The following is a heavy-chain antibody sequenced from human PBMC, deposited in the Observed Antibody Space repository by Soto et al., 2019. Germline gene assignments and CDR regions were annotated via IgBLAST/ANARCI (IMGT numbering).Heavy chain of an antibody. Sequence: GASVKVSCKASGGTFSSYAISWVRQAPGQGLEWMGGIIPIFGTANYAQKFQGRVTITADESTSTAYMELSSLRSEDTAVYYCASSGDWNYLEHNWFDPWGQGTLVTVSS. CDR3: ASSGDWNYLEHNWFDP. J-gene: IGHJ5*02. V-gene: IGHV1-69*13. CDR2: IIPIFGTA. D-gene: IGHD1-7*01. CDR1: GGTFSSYA.